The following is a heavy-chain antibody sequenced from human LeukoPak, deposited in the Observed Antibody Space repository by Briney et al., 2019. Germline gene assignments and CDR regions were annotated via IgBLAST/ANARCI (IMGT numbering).Heavy chain of an antibody. J-gene: IGHJ5*02. V-gene: IGHV3-7*04. CDR3: ARDPLGP. CDR1: GSTFSTYW. Sequence: PGGSLRLSCADSGSTFSTYWVSWVRQAPGKGLEWVANINQDGSEEYYVDSVKGRFTISRDNAKKSLYLQMSSLRVEDTAVYYCARDPLGPWGQGTLVTVSS. CDR2: INQDGSEE.